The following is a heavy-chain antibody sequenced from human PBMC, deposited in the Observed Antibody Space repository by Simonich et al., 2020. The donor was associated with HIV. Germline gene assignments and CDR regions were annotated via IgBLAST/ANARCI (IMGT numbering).Heavy chain of an antibody. D-gene: IGHD3-10*01. J-gene: IGHJ3*01. Sequence: QVQLQQWGAGLLKPSETLSLTCAVYGGSFSGHYWTWIRQPPGKGLEWIGELNNSGTSNYNPSLKSGVTISLDTSKNQFSLKLNSVTAADTAVYYCARHFWVGESWGAFDFWGQGTMVTVSS. CDR1: GGSFSGHY. CDR2: LNNSGTS. CDR3: ARHFWVGESWGAFDF. V-gene: IGHV4-34*02.